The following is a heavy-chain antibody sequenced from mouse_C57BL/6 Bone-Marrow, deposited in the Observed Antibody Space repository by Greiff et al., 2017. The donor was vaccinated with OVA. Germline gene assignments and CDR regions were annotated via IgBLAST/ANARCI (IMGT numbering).Heavy chain of an antibody. J-gene: IGHJ4*01. Sequence: VQVVESGPGLVAPSQSLSITCTVSGFSLTSYAISWVRQPPGKGLEWLGVIWTGGGTHYNSALKSRLSISKDNSKSQVFLKMNSLQTDDTARYYCARSPLRRGPYYYAMDYWGQGTSVTVSS. CDR2: IWTGGGT. CDR3: ARSPLRRGPYYYAMDY. V-gene: IGHV2-9-1*01. D-gene: IGHD1-2*01. CDR1: GFSLTSYA.